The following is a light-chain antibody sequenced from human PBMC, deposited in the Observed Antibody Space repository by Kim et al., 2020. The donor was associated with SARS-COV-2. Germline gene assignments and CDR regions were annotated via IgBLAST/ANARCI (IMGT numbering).Light chain of an antibody. Sequence: GQRVTISCTGSSSNIGAGYDVHWYQQLPGTAPKLLIYGNSNRPSGVPDRFSGSKSGTSASLAITGLQAEDEADYYCQSYDSSLSVGFGGGTKLTVL. CDR2: GNS. CDR3: QSYDSSLSVG. V-gene: IGLV1-40*01. J-gene: IGLJ2*01. CDR1: SSNIGAGYD.